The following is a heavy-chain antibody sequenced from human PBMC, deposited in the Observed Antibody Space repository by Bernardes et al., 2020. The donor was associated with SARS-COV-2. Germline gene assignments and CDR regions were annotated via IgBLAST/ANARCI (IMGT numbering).Heavy chain of an antibody. CDR1: GFSLSPSGVG. D-gene: IGHD3-10*01. J-gene: IGHJ5*02. CDR3: AHRKGGFGAGWFDP. Sequence: SGSTLLKPTQTLTLTCPFSGFSLSPSGVGVGWIRQPPGKALEWLALIYWDDDKRYSPSLKSRLTITKDTSKNQVVLTMTNMDPVDTATYYCAHRKGGFGAGWFDPWGQGTLVTVSS. V-gene: IGHV2-5*02. CDR2: IYWDDDK.